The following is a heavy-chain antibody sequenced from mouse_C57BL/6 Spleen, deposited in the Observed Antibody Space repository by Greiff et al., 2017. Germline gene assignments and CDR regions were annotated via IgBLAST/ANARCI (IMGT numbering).Heavy chain of an antibody. CDR1: GYTFTSYW. J-gene: IGHJ4*01. CDR2: IDPSDSYT. CDR3: ARGGYYPHAMDY. D-gene: IGHD2-3*01. V-gene: IGHV1-69*01. Sequence: QVQLQQPGAELVMPGASVKLSCKASGYTFTSYWMHWVKQRPGQGLEWIGEIDPSDSYTNYNQKFKGKSTLTVDKSSSTAYMQLSSRTSEDSAVYYCARGGYYPHAMDYWGQGTSGTVSS.